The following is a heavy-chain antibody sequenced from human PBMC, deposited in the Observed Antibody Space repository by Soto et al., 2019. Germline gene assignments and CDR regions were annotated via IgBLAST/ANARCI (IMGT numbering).Heavy chain of an antibody. CDR2: INPAGPTT. J-gene: IGHJ6*02. CDR3: ARGQASHVAMDV. CDR1: GYTFTFYH. V-gene: IGHV1-46*04. Sequence: QVQLVQSGAEVKMPGASVKVSCKASGYTFTFYHIHWVRQAPGQGLEWMGIINPAGPTTTYAQKLQGSVTMSRDTSTNTVYMELSSLRSEDTGVYYCARGQASHVAMDVWGQGTAVTVSS.